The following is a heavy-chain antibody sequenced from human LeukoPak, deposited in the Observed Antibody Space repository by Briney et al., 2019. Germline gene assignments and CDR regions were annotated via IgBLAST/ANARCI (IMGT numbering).Heavy chain of an antibody. J-gene: IGHJ4*02. CDR2: INQFGSER. CDR3: ARGLRWPDF. V-gene: IGHV3-7*03. D-gene: IGHD4-23*01. Sequence: GGSLRLSCEAYGFTFSGDWMNWVRQAPGKGLECVANINQFGSERYYMYSVKRGFPISRDNTKSCLGLQMNSLRADDTAVYFCARGLRWPDFGGQGTLVTVSS. CDR1: GFTFSGDW.